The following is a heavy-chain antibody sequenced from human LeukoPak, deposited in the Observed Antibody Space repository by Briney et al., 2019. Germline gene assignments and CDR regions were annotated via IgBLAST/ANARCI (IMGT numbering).Heavy chain of an antibody. CDR2: IIPIFGTA. CDR3: ARVRSAEVGGYSFWY. CDR1: GGTFSSYA. D-gene: IGHD5-18*01. J-gene: IGHJ4*02. Sequence: ASVKVSCKASGGTFSSYAISWVRQAPGQGLEWMGGIIPIFGTANYAQKFQDRVTITADESTSTAYMELSSLRSEDTAVYYCARVRSAEVGGYSFWYWGQGTLVTVSS. V-gene: IGHV1-69*01.